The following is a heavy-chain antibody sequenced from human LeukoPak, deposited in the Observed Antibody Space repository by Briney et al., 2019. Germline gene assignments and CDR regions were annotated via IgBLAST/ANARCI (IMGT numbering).Heavy chain of an antibody. CDR2: ISGSGGST. J-gene: IGHJ4*02. CDR3: ARSSGWYDYFDY. D-gene: IGHD6-19*01. CDR1: GFTFSNYA. Sequence: GGSLRLSCAASGFTFSNYAIRWVRQAPGKGLEWVSGISGSGGSTYYADSVKGRFTISRDNSKNTLYLQMNSLRAEDTAVYYCARSSGWYDYFDYWGQGTLVTVSS. V-gene: IGHV3-23*01.